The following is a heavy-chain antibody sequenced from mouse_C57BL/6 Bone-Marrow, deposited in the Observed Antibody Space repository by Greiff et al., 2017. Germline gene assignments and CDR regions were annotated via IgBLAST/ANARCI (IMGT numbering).Heavy chain of an antibody. D-gene: IGHD2-4*01. CDR2: IHPNSGST. Sequence: VQLQQPGAELVKPGASVKLSCKASGYTFTSYWMHWVKQRPGQGLEWIGMIHPNSGSTNYNEKFKSKATLTVDKSSSTAYMQLSSLSSADSAVYYCARCDYYSDDWGKGTTLTVSS. V-gene: IGHV1-64*01. CDR3: ARCDYYSDD. CDR1: GYTFTSYW. J-gene: IGHJ2*01.